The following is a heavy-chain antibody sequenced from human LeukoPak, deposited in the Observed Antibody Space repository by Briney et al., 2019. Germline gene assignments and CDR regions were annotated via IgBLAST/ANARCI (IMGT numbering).Heavy chain of an antibody. CDR2: IYYSGST. D-gene: IGHD3-3*01. CDR1: GGSISSSSYY. J-gene: IGHJ3*02. CDR3: ASCAYDCWSGDPDAFDI. V-gene: IGHV4-39*01. Sequence: SETLSLTCTVSGGSISSSSYYWGWIRQPPGKGLEWIRRIYYSGSTYYNPSLKSRVTISVDTSKNQFSLKLSSVTAADTAVYYCASCAYDCWSGDPDAFDIWGQGTMVTVSS.